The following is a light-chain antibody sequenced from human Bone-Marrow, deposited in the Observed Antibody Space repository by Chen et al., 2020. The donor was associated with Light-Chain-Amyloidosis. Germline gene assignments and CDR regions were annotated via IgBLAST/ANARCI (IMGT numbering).Light chain of an antibody. J-gene: IGLJ2*01. CDR2: QDS. V-gene: IGLV3-1*01. CDR3: QTWGSDTVP. Sequence: SYDLTQPRSVSVSPGQTASITCSGDDLGAKDVSWHQQKPGQSPVWVNYQDSKRTSGIPERFSGSNSGNTTPLAISGTQATDEADYYCQTWGSDTVPFGGGTKLTVL. CDR1: DLGAKD.